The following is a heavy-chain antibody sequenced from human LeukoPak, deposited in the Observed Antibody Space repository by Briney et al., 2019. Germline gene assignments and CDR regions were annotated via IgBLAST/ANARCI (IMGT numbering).Heavy chain of an antibody. CDR2: IYHSGST. CDR3: ARDATDNGAFDI. D-gene: IGHD1-1*01. J-gene: IGHJ3*02. V-gene: IGHV4-4*02. Sequence: ASETLSLTCTVSGGSISSSNWWSWVRQPPGKGLEWIGEIYHSGSTNYNPSLKSRVTISVDKSKNQFSLKLSSVTAADTAVYYCARDATDNGAFDIWGQGTMVTVSS. CDR1: GGSISSSNW.